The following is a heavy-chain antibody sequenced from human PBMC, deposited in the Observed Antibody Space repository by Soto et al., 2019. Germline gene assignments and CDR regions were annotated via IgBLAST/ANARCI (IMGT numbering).Heavy chain of an antibody. J-gene: IGHJ5*02. CDR3: VRDMQLWRLDA. D-gene: IGHD2-21*01. V-gene: IGHV3-74*03. Sequence: PGGSLRLSCAASGLTFRGYWMHWVRQAPGKGLVWVSRINTDGSVAMYVDSVKGRFTISRDNAKNTLYLHMNSLRAEDTAVYYCVRDMQLWRLDAWGQGTRVTVAS. CDR2: INTDGSVA. CDR1: GLTFRGYW.